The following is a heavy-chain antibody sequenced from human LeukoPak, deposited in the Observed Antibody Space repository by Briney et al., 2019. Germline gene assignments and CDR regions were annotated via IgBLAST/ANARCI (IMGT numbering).Heavy chain of an antibody. D-gene: IGHD5-18*01. CDR1: GFTFSSYS. CDR2: ISSVSSPI. V-gene: IGHV3-48*01. CDR3: ARAAGGYNYGPFDY. J-gene: IGHJ4*02. Sequence: GGSLRLSCAASGFTFSSYSMNWVRQAPGKGLEWVSYISSVSSPISYADSVKGRFTISRDNAKNSLYLQMHSLRAEDTAVYYCARAAGGYNYGPFDYWGQGTLVTVSS.